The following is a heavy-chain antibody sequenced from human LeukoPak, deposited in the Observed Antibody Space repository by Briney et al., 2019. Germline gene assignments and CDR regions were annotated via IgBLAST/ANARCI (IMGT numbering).Heavy chain of an antibody. D-gene: IGHD5-24*01. V-gene: IGHV3-23*01. CDR2: ITAGGSA. CDR3: AKEGRSLQTY. CDR1: VFTFSNYA. J-gene: IGHJ4*02. Sequence: GGSLRLSCAASVFTFSNYAMSWVRRAPGRGLEWVSDITAGGSAYYADAVKGRFTISRDNSKNTLYLQMNSLGVDDTAVYYCAKEGRSLQTYWGQGTLVTVSS.